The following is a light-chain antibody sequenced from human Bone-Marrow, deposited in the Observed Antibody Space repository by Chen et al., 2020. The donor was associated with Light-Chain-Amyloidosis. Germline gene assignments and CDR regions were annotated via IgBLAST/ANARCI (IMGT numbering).Light chain of an antibody. CDR1: QSLLHSSGHDF. CDR3: MQTLQTPIT. J-gene: IGKJ5*01. V-gene: IGKV2-28*01. Sequence: DIVMTQSPLSLPVTPGEPASISCRSSQSLLHSSGHDFLDWYLQKPGQSPQVLIYLGSNRAFGVPDRFSGSGSGTEFTLKINKVEAEGVGVYKCMQTLQTPITCGQWTRLEIK. CDR2: LGS.